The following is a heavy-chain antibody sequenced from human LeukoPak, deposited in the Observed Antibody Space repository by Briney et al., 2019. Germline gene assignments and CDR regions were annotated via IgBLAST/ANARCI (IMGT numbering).Heavy chain of an antibody. V-gene: IGHV3-48*01. CDR3: ARDRLRVEQWLVLDAFDI. CDR2: ISSSSSII. J-gene: IGHJ3*02. Sequence: PGGSLRLSCAASGFTFSSYSMNWVRQAPGKGLEWVSYISSSSSIIYYADSVKGRFTISRDNAKNSLYLQMNSLRAEDTAVYYCARDRLRVEQWLVLDAFDIWGQGTMVTVSS. D-gene: IGHD6-19*01. CDR1: GFTFSSYS.